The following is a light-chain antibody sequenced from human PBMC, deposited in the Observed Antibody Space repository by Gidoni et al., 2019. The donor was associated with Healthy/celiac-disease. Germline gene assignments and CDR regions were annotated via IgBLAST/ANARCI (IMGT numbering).Light chain of an antibody. CDR3: QQYYSTLFT. CDR1: QSVLYSSNNKNY. CDR2: WAS. V-gene: IGKV4-1*01. J-gene: IGKJ4*01. Sequence: DIVMTQSPDSLAVSLGERATINCKSSQSVLYSSNNKNYLAWYQQKPGQPPKLLIYWASTRESGVPDRSSGSGSGTDFTLTISSLQAEDVAVYYCQQYYSTLFTFGGGTKVEIK.